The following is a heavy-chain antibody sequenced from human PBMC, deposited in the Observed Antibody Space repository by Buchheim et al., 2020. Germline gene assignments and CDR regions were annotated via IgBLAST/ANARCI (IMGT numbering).Heavy chain of an antibody. Sequence: QVQLVQSGAEVRKPGASVKISCKASGYSFISFAIHWVRQAPGQGLEWMGWVNAGNGNTGYSQKFQGRVSITADKTVSTAYMELKSLASEDTAVDYGARTFPFDFWGQGTL. D-gene: IGHD3-3*02. CDR2: VNAGNGNT. J-gene: IGHJ4*02. CDR3: ARTFPFDF. CDR1: GYSFISFA. V-gene: IGHV1-3*01.